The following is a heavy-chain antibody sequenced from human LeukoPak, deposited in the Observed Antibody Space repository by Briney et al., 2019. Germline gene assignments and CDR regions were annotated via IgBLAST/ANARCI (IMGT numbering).Heavy chain of an antibody. D-gene: IGHD1-26*01. CDR1: GYTFTSYG. CDR2: ISAYNGNT. CDR3: ARGQGWEIVWSKNGYFDY. V-gene: IGHV1-18*01. Sequence: ASVKVSCKASGYTFTSYGISWVRQAPGQGLEWMGWISAYNGNTNYAQKLQGRVTMTTDTSTSTAYMELRSLRSDDTAVYYCARGQGWEIVWSKNGYFDYWGQGTLVTVSS. J-gene: IGHJ4*02.